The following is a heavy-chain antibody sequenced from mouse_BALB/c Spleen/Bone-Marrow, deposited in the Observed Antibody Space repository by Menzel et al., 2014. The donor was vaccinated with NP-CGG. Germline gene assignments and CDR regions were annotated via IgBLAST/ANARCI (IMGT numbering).Heavy chain of an antibody. CDR1: GFTFSDYY. Sequence: EVQLVESGGGLVKPGGSLKLSCAASGFTFSDYYMYWVRQTPEKRLECVATISDGGSYTYYPDSVKGRFTISRDNAKNNLYLQMSSLKSEDTAMYYCARGGGNYEGAWFAYWGQGTLVTVSA. CDR2: ISDGGSYT. D-gene: IGHD2-1*01. CDR3: ARGGGNYEGAWFAY. V-gene: IGHV5-4*02. J-gene: IGHJ3*01.